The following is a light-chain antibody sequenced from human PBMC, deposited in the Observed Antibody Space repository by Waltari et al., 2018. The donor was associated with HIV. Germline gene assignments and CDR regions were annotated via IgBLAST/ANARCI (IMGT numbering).Light chain of an antibody. CDR2: RTD. J-gene: IGLJ2*01. CDR1: SSNIGSNY. V-gene: IGLV1-47*01. CDR3: AAWDDSLSAL. Sequence: QSVLTQPPSASGTPGQRVTISCSGASSNIGSNYVYWYQELPGTAPKILIYRTDQRPSGVPDRFSGAKSGTSASLAISGLRSEDEADYYCAAWDDSLSALFGGGTKLTVL.